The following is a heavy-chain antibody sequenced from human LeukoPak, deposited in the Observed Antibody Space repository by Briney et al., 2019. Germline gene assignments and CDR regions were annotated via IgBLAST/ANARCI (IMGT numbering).Heavy chain of an antibody. V-gene: IGHV3-9*01. D-gene: IGHD4-23*01. CDR3: ARGRPHGNDY. CDR1: GFIFNNYA. CDR2: ISWNSGSI. J-gene: IGHJ4*02. Sequence: GGSLRLSCAGSGFIFNNYAMHWVRQPPGKGLEWVSGISWNSGSIDYADSVKGRFSISRDNAKNTLYLQMNSLRVEDTAVYYCARGRPHGNDYWGQGTLVTVSS.